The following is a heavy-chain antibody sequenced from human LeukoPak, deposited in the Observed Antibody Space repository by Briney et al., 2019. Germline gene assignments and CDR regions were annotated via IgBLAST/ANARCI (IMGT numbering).Heavy chain of an antibody. D-gene: IGHD7-27*01. CDR2: LSPNSGNT. Sequence: ASVKLCRKAAGYRFASYNINRGRQAAGQGLEWMGWLSPNSGNTAYAQKFQGRVTLTWDTSINTTNMELGSLRSKDTAPYYFARGRPTSLGGIYWGQGTLVTVSS. J-gene: IGHJ4*02. CDR3: ARGRPTSLGGIY. V-gene: IGHV1-8*02. CDR1: GYRFASYN.